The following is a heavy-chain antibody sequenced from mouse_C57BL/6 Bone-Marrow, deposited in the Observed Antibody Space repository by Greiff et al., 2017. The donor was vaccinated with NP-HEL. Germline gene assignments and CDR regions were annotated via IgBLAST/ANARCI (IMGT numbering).Heavy chain of an antibody. D-gene: IGHD1-1*01. CDR2: ISYSGST. CDR1: GYSITSDY. V-gene: IGHV3-8*01. Sequence: DVHLVESGPGLAKPSQTLSLTCSVTGYSITSDYWNWIRKFPGNKLEYMGYISYSGSTYYNPSLKSRISITRDTSKNQYYLQLNSVTTEDTATYYCARVIYYYGSSLYYAMDYWGQGTSVTVSS. J-gene: IGHJ4*01. CDR3: ARVIYYYGSSLYYAMDY.